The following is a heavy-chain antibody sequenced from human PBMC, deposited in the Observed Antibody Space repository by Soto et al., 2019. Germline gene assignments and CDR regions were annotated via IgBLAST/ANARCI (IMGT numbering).Heavy chain of an antibody. J-gene: IGHJ4*02. Sequence: GGSLRLSCAASGFTFGDYYMNWIRQAPGKGLEWVSYISSSGSTIYYADSVKGRFSISRDNSENTLYLQMNSLRAEDTAVYFCAKDLGPTGHCSGGFCYNDDWGQGALVTVSS. CDR3: AKDLGPTGHCSGGFCYNDD. CDR1: GFTFGDYY. CDR2: ISSSGSTI. V-gene: IGHV3-11*01. D-gene: IGHD2-15*01.